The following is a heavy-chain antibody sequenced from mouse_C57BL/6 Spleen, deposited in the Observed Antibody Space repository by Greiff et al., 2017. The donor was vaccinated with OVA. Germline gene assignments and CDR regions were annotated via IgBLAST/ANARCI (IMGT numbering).Heavy chain of an antibody. D-gene: IGHD3-2*02. J-gene: IGHJ3*01. CDR1: GFTFSSYA. Sequence: DVKLVESGGGLVKPGGSLKLSCAASGFTFSSYAMSWVRQTPEKRLEWVATISDGGSYTYYPDNVKGRFTISRDNAKNNLYLQMSHLKSEDTAMYYCARDGDSSGFLAYWGQGTLVTVSA. CDR2: ISDGGSYT. V-gene: IGHV5-4*01. CDR3: ARDGDSSGFLAY.